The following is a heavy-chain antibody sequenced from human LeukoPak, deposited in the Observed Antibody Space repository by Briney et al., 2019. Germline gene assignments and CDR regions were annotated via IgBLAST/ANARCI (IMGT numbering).Heavy chain of an antibody. V-gene: IGHV1-2*02. CDR3: ARLQWFRELLYPHNY. D-gene: IGHD3-10*01. J-gene: IGHJ4*02. Sequence: GASVKVSCKASGYTFTGYYMHWVRQAPGQGLDWTGLINPNSGGTHYAQKFQGRVTMTRDTSISTAYMELRRLRSDATAVYYIARLQWFRELLYPHNYWGQGTLVTVSS. CDR2: INPNSGGT. CDR1: GYTFTGYY.